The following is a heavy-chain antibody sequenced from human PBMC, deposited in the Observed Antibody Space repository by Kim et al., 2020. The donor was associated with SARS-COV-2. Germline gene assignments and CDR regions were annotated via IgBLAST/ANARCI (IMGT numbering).Heavy chain of an antibody. J-gene: IGHJ2*01. CDR3: ARARYTSSWYFWYFDL. V-gene: IGHV1-3*01. D-gene: IGHD6-13*01. Sequence: KFQGRVTISRDNSASPAYMELSSLTSEDTAVYYCARARYTSSWYFWYFDLWGRGTLVTVSS.